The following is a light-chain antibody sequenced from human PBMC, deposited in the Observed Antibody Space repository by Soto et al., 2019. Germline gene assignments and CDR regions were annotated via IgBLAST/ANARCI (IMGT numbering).Light chain of an antibody. V-gene: IGKV1-33*01. CDR1: HELRNY. CDR2: HAS. CDR3: QRYSPLIT. Sequence: EIQMTQSASSLSASVGDGVTIXCQASHELRNYFTWYQHRVGEAPKLLIYHASNLETGVTSRFSGSGYGKDFNFTISSLQPEDMATYDCQRYSPLITFGQGTRLEIK. J-gene: IGKJ5*01.